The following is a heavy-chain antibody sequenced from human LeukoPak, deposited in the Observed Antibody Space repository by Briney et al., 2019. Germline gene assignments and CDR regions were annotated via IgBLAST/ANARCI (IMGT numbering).Heavy chain of an antibody. CDR1: GVSITSGSYY. CDR3: AREREYYFDY. V-gene: IGHV4-39*02. J-gene: IGHJ4*02. D-gene: IGHD3-10*01. Sequence: SETLSLTCTVSGVSITSGSYYWGWIRQPAGKGLEWIGSIYYSRSTYYNPSLKSRVTISVDTSKNQFSLRLDSVTAADTAVYYCAREREYYFDYWGQGTLVTVSS. CDR2: IYYSRST.